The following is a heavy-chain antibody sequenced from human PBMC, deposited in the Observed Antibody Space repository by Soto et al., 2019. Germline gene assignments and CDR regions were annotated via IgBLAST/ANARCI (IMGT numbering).Heavy chain of an antibody. D-gene: IGHD2-2*01. CDR3: AREIIVVVPAARPTYYYYGMGV. CDR2: ISSSSSYI. J-gene: IGHJ6*02. Sequence: PGGSLRLSCAASGFTFSSYSMNWVRQAPGKGLEWVSSISSSSSYIYYADSVKGRFTISRDNAKNSLYLQMNSLRAEDTAVYYCAREIIVVVPAARPTYYYYGMGVWGQGTTVTVSS. CDR1: GFTFSSYS. V-gene: IGHV3-21*01.